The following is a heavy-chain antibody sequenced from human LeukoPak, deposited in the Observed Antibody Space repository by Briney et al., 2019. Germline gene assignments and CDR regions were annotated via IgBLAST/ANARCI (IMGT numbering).Heavy chain of an antibody. CDR1: GGSFSGYY. J-gene: IGHJ4*02. D-gene: IGHD4-17*01. CDR2: IYYSGST. CDR3: ARGAPDDYGDYGYFDY. Sequence: PSETLSLTCAVYGGSFSGYYWSWIRQHPGKGLEWIGYIYYSGSTYYNPSLKSRVTISVDTSKNQFSLKLSSVTAADTAVYYCARGAPDDYGDYGYFDYWGQGTLVTVSS. V-gene: IGHV4-31*11.